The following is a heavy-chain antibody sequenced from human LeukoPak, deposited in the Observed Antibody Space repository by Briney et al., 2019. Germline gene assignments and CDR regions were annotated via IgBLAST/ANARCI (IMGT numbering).Heavy chain of an antibody. D-gene: IGHD6-19*01. V-gene: IGHV4-34*01. CDR1: GGTFSGYY. J-gene: IGHJ4*02. Sequence: PSETLSLTCAVYGGTFSGYYWSWIRQPPGKGLEWIGEINHSGSTNYNPSLKSRVTISVDTSKNQFSLKLSSVTAADTAVYYCATGPDSSGWYAVYYVYWGQGTLVTVSS. CDR3: ATGPDSSGWYAVYYVY. CDR2: INHSGST.